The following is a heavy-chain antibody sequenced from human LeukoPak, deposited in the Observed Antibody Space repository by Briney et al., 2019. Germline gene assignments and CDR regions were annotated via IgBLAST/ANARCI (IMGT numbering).Heavy chain of an antibody. J-gene: IGHJ3*02. V-gene: IGHV3-23*01. CDR3: AKDKALRYFDWLKRDAFDI. Sequence: GGSLRLSCAASGFTFSSYAMSWVRQAPGKRLEWVSAISGSGGSTYYADSVKGRFTISRDNSKNTLYLQMNSLRAEDTAVYYCAKDKALRYFDWLKRDAFDIWGQGTMVTVSS. CDR1: GFTFSSYA. D-gene: IGHD3-9*01. CDR2: ISGSGGST.